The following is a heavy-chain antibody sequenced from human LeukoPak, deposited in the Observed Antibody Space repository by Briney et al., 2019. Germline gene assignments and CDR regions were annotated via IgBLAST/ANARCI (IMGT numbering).Heavy chain of an antibody. V-gene: IGHV3-7*01. CDR2: INPAGSET. J-gene: IGHJ4*02. CDR3: ARFGYVAAVDL. Sequence: GGSLRPSCAASGFSFSAYWMTWVRQAPGTGLEWVANINPAGSETYYVDPVKGRFTISRDNAKNLVYLQMNSLRAEDTAVYYCARFGYVAAVDLWGQGTLVTVSS. CDR1: GFSFSAYW. D-gene: IGHD2-15*01.